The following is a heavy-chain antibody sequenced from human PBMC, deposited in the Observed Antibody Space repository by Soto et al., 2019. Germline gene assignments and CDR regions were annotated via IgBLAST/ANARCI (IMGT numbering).Heavy chain of an antibody. CDR1: GFTFNIYA. D-gene: IGHD3-22*01. Sequence: VQLLESGGDLIQPGGSLRLSCAASGFTFNIYAMTWVRPAPGKGLEWVSAISRYGDFTYYADSVEGRFTISRDNSKNTLYFQMNSLRAEDTAVYHCAKDRYLDHDSRGYLFDNWGQGTLVTVSS. CDR3: AKDRYLDHDSRGYLFDN. CDR2: ISRYGDFT. V-gene: IGHV3-23*01. J-gene: IGHJ4*02.